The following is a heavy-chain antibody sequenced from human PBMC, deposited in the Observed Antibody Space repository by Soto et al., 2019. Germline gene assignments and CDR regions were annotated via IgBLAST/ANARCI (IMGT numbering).Heavy chain of an antibody. Sequence: PGGSLRLSYAASGFTFSSYGMHWVRQAPGKGLEWVAVISYDGSNKYYADSVKGRFTISRDNSKNTLYLQMNSLRAEDTAVYYCAKELRRGTSDAFDIWGQGTMVTVSS. J-gene: IGHJ3*02. CDR1: GFTFSSYG. CDR2: ISYDGSNK. V-gene: IGHV3-30*18. D-gene: IGHD1-1*01. CDR3: AKELRRGTSDAFDI.